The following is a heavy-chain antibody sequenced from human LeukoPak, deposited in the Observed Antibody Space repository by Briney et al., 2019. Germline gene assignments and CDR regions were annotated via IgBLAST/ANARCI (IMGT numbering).Heavy chain of an antibody. CDR3: ARAMYGDPYYFDY. J-gene: IGHJ4*02. CDR1: GFTFSSYN. CDR2: ISSSSSYI. V-gene: IGHV3-21*01. D-gene: IGHD4-17*01. Sequence: PGGSLRLSCAASGFTFSSYNMNWVRQAPGKGLEWVSSISSSSSYIYYADSVKGRFTISRDNAKNSLYLQMNSPRAEDTAVYYCARAMYGDPYYFDYWGQGTLVTVSS.